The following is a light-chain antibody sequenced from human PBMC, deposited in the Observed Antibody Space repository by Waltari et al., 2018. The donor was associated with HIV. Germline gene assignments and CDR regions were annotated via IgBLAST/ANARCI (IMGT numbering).Light chain of an antibody. J-gene: IGLJ2*01. CDR3: GAWDSSLSAVV. CDR1: SSNIGNNY. CDR2: DNQ. Sequence: QSVLTQPPSVSAAPGQMVTISCSGSSSNIGNNYVSWYQQLPGTAPKLLIYDNQKRPSGIPDRFPGSKSGTSATLGITGLQTGDEADYYCGAWDSSLSAVVFGGGTKLIVL. V-gene: IGLV1-51*01.